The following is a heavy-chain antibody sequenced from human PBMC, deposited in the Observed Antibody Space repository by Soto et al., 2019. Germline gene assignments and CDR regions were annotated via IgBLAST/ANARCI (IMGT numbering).Heavy chain of an antibody. CDR3: GSSPPYHYGMAV. Sequence: GGLGLSGAASGFTFSNAWMIWVRQAPGKGLEWVGRIKSKTDGGTTDYAAPVKGRFTISRDDSKNTLYLQMNSLKTEDTAVYYCGSSPPYHYGMAVSAQGTTVTVSS. D-gene: IGHD6-13*01. J-gene: IGHJ6*02. CDR1: GFTFSNAW. CDR2: IKSKTDGGTT. V-gene: IGHV3-15*01.